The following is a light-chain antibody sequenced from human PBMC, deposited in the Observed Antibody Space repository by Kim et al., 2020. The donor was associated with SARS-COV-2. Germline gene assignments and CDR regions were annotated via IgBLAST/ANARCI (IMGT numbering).Light chain of an antibody. CDR3: SSYIRSNTTYV. CDR2: DVS. Sequence: QSVAISGPDTSRDVGGYKYVSWYQQHPGKAPKLMIYDVSNRPSGVSNRFSGSKSGNTASLTISGLQAEDEADYYCSSYIRSNTTYVFGTGTKVTVL. J-gene: IGLJ1*01. CDR1: SRDVGGYKY. V-gene: IGLV2-14*03.